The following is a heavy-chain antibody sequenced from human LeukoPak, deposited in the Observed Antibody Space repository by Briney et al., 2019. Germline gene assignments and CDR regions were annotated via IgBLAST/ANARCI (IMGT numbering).Heavy chain of an antibody. J-gene: IGHJ4*02. CDR3: ARVLLWFGELSPLDY. CDR2: INPNSGGT. CDR1: GYTFTSYG. D-gene: IGHD3-10*01. Sequence: ASVKVSCKASGYTFTSYGISWVRQAPGQGLEWMGWINPNSGGTNYAQKFQGRVTMTRDTSISTAYMELSRLRSDDTAVYYCARVLLWFGELSPLDYWGQGTLVTVSS. V-gene: IGHV1-2*02.